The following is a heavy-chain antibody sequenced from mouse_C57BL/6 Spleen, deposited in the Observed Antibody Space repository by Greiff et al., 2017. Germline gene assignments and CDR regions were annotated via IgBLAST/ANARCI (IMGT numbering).Heavy chain of an antibody. Sequence: VQLQQSGPELVKPGASVKISCKASGYSFTSYYIHWVKQRPGQGLEWIGWIYPGSGTTKYNEKFKGKATLTADTSSSTAYMQLSSLTSEDSAVYYCARSTDYGNFFAYWGQGTLVTVSA. CDR3: ARSTDYGNFFAY. J-gene: IGHJ3*01. CDR1: GYSFTSYY. CDR2: IYPGSGTT. V-gene: IGHV1-66*01. D-gene: IGHD2-1*01.